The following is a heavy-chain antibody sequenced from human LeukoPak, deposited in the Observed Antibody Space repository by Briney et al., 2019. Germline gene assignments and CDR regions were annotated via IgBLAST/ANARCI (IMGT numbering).Heavy chain of an antibody. D-gene: IGHD6-13*01. CDR2: ISYDGSNK. CDR1: GFTFSSYG. V-gene: IGHV3-30*18. CDR3: AKDADYGMDV. Sequence: GGSPRLSCAASGFTFSSYGMHWVRQAPGKGLEWVAVISYDGSNKYYADSVKGRFTISRDNSKNTLYLQMNSLRAEDTAVYYCAKDADYGMDVWGQGTTVTVSS. J-gene: IGHJ6*02.